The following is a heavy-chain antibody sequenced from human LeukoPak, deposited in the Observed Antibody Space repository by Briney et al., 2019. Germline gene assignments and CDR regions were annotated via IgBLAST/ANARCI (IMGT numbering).Heavy chain of an antibody. V-gene: IGHV3-21*01. CDR1: GFTFSSYS. Sequence: GGSLRLSXAASGFTFSSYSMNWVRQAPGKGLEWVSSISSSSNSIYNTDSVKGRFTISRDNAKNSLYLQMNSLRAEDTAVYYCARELPTEAFDYWGQGTLVTVSS. CDR2: ISSSSNSI. CDR3: ARELPTEAFDY. J-gene: IGHJ4*02. D-gene: IGHD1-26*01.